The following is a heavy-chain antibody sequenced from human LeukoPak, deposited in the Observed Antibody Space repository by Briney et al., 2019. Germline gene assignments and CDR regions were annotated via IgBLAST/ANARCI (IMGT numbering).Heavy chain of an antibody. J-gene: IGHJ4*02. Sequence: SETLSLTCTVSGYSIRTNYYWGWIRQSPGKGLEWIGSISHSGTPYYNPSLRSRVTISADTSNNQFSLNLSSVTAADTAVYYCARAGDIAMAYPSYFDYWGQGTLVTVSS. CDR2: ISHSGTP. CDR1: GYSIRTNYY. V-gene: IGHV4-38-2*02. D-gene: IGHD5-24*01. CDR3: ARAGDIAMAYPSYFDY.